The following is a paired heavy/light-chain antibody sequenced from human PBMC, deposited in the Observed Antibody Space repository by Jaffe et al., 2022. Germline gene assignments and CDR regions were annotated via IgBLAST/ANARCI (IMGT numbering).Heavy chain of an antibody. D-gene: IGHD1-20*01. CDR3: ARPVTGTTSATSGFEY. CDR2: IYHSGST. Sequence: QVQLQESGPGLVKPSETLSLTCAVSGYSISSGYYWGWIRQPPGKGLEWIASIYHSGSTYYNASLKSRVTISVDTSKNQFSLQLSSVTATDTAVYYCARPVTGTTSATSGFEYWGQGTLVIVSS. V-gene: IGHV4-38-2*01. J-gene: IGHJ4*02. CDR1: GYSISSGYY.
Light chain of an antibody. V-gene: IGLV2-8*01. J-gene: IGLJ2*01. CDR3: SSYAGSKNVV. CDR2: EVS. CDR1: SSDVGGYNY. Sequence: QSALTQPPSASGSLGQSVTISCTGTSSDVGGYNYVSWYQQHPGKAPKLMIYEVSKRPSGVPDRFSGSKSGNTASLTVSGLQAEDEADYYCSSYAGSKNVVFGGGTKLTVL.